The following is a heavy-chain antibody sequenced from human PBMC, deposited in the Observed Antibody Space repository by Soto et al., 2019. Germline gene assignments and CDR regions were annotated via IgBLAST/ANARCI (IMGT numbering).Heavy chain of an antibody. CDR3: ARKTDSILSVVDV. J-gene: IGHJ6*04. D-gene: IGHD2-15*01. V-gene: IGHV3-53*04. CDR1: GFAVRHNY. Sequence: EVQLVESGGGLVQPGGSLRLSCTASGFAVRHNYMTWVRQAPGKGLEWVSLIYSGGDTAYADSVKGRFTISRHTSQNTLYLQMNSLRADDTVVYYCARKTDSILSVVDVWGKGTAVTVSS. CDR2: IYSGGDT.